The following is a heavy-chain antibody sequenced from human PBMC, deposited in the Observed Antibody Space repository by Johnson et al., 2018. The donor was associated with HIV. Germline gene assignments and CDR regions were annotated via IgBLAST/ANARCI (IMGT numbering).Heavy chain of an antibody. J-gene: IGHJ3*02. Sequence: VQLVESGGGVVQPGRSLRLSCAASGFTFSTYAMHWVRQAPGKGLAWVAVISYDGSNKYYADSVKGRFTISRDNSKNTLYLQMNSLRPEDTAVYHCARRTYRYGESPDAFDIWGQGTMVTVSS. CDR2: ISYDGSNK. CDR3: ARRTYRYGESPDAFDI. D-gene: IGHD5-18*01. CDR1: GFTFSTYA. V-gene: IGHV3-30*04.